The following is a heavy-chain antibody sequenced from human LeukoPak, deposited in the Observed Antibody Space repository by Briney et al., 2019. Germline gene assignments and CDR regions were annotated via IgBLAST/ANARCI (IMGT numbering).Heavy chain of an antibody. CDR3: ARGPGATAMVIYYYYGMDV. D-gene: IGHD5-18*01. CDR2: INHSGST. J-gene: IGHJ6*02. Sequence: PSETLSLTCAVYGGSFSGYYWSWIRQPPGKGLEWIGEINHSGSTNYNPSLKSRVTISVDTSKNQFSLKLSSVTAADTAVYYCARGPGATAMVIYYYYGMDVWGQGTTVTVSS. CDR1: GGSFSGYY. V-gene: IGHV4-34*01.